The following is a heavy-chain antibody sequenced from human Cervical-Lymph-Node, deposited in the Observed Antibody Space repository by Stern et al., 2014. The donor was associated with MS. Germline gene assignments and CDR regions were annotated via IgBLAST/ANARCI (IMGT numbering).Heavy chain of an antibody. CDR2: IILLFGTA. CDR1: GGTFNNYA. D-gene: IGHD3-22*01. CDR3: ATDLPTYYYDRSGYS. J-gene: IGHJ5*02. V-gene: IGHV1-69*06. Sequence: MQLVESGAEVKKPGSSVKVSCKASGGTFNNYAISWVRQVPGQGLEWMGGIILLFGTANSAQKFKGRLTITADKSTSTVYMELSSLRFEDTAVYYCATDLPTYYYDRSGYSWGQGTQVTVSS.